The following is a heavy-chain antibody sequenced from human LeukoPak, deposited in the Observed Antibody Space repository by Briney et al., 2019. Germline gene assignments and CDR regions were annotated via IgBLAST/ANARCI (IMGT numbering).Heavy chain of an antibody. CDR1: GGSISSYY. CDR3: ARHPHYYDSSGYFPSLDY. J-gene: IGHJ4*02. V-gene: IGHV4-59*08. D-gene: IGHD3-22*01. Sequence: KPSETLSLTCTVSGGSISSYYWSWIRQPPGKGLEWIGYIYYSGSTNYNPSLKSRVTISVDTSKNQFSLKLSSVTAADTAVYYCARHPHYYDSSGYFPSLDYWGQGTLVTVSS. CDR2: IYYSGST.